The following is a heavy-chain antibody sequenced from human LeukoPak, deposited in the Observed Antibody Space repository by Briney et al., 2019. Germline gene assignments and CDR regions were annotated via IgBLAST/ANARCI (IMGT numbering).Heavy chain of an antibody. CDR3: ARGGRTDFWSDYYDAFDI. D-gene: IGHD3-3*01. CDR2: IYTSGST. Sequence: SETLSLTCTVSGYSISSGSYYWSWVRQPAGKGLEWIGRIYTSGSTSYNPSLKSRVTISVDTSKNQFSLKLSSVTAADTAVYYCARGGRTDFWSDYYDAFDIWGQGTMVTVSS. V-gene: IGHV4-61*02. J-gene: IGHJ3*02. CDR1: GYSISSGSYY.